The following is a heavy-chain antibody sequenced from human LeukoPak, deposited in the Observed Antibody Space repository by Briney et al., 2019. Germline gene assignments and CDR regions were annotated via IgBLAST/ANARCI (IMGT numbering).Heavy chain of an antibody. D-gene: IGHD3-10*01. J-gene: IGHJ6*02. V-gene: IGHV1-24*01. CDR1: GYTLTELS. Sequence: ASVKVSCKIFGYTLTELSMHWVRHAPGKGREWRGGFDPEDGETIYAQKFQGRVTMTEDTSTDTGYLELSSLKSEDTAVYYYAIDQRGAGLGFVYGSGSFNGLDVWGQGTTVTVSS. CDR3: AIDQRGAGLGFVYGSGSFNGLDV. CDR2: FDPEDGET.